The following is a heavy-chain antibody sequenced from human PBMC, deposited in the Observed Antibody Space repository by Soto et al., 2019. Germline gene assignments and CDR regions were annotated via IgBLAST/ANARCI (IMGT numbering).Heavy chain of an antibody. D-gene: IGHD5-18*01. CDR1: GYSFTSYW. J-gene: IGHJ6*02. V-gene: IGHV5-10-1*01. CDR3: ARQVVDTAMAAYYYYGMDV. Sequence: GGSLKISCKGSGYSFTSYWISWVRQMPGKGLEWMGRIDPSDSYTNYSPSFQGHVTISADKSISTAYLQWSSLKASDTAMYYCARQVVDTAMAAYYYYGMDVWGQGTTVTVS. CDR2: IDPSDSYT.